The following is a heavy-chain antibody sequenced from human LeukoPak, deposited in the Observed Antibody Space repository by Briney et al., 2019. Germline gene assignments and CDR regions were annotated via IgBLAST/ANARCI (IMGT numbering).Heavy chain of an antibody. Sequence: GGSLRLSCAASGFSFSTTWMHWVRQAPGKGLEWVALIYSDSSRTTCADSVKGRFTISRDNAKNTVYLQMSSLRVEDTAVYFCTKDAGYASDYWGQGILVPVSS. CDR2: IYSDSSRT. CDR1: GFSFSTTW. J-gene: IGHJ4*02. D-gene: IGHD2-15*01. V-gene: IGHV3-74*01. CDR3: TKDAGYASDY.